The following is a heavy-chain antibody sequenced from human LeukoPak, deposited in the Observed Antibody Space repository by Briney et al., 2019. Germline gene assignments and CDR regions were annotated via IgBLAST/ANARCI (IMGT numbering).Heavy chain of an antibody. Sequence: GGSLRLSCAASGFTFDDYAMHWVRQAPGKGLEWVSGISWNSGSIGYADSVKGRFTISRDNAKNTLYLQMNSLRAEDTAVYYCARAVISIFDNWGQGTLVTVSS. CDR1: GFTFDDYA. CDR2: ISWNSGSI. J-gene: IGHJ4*02. CDR3: ARAVISIFDN. D-gene: IGHD3-3*02. V-gene: IGHV3-9*01.